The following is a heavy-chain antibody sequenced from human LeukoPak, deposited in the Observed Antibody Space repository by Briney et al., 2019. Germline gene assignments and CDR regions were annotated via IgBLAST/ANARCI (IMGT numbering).Heavy chain of an antibody. V-gene: IGHV4-59*01. J-gene: IGHJ5*02. Sequence: PSETLSLTCTVSGGSISSYYWSWIRQPPGKGLEWIGYIYYSGSTNYNPSLKSRVTISVDTSKNKFSLKLSSVTAADTAVYYCARVFFWFDPWGQGTLVTVSS. CDR1: GGSISSYY. CDR2: IYYSGST. D-gene: IGHD2/OR15-2a*01. CDR3: ARVFFWFDP.